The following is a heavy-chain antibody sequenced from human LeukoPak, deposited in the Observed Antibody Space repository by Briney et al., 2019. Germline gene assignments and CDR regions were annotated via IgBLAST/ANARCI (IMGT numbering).Heavy chain of an antibody. CDR2: ICPDGTGI. J-gene: IGHJ4*02. CDR1: GFIFSLYC. D-gene: IGHD5/OR15-5a*01. CDR3: VRDFRSTDY. V-gene: IGHV3-74*01. Sequence: GGSLRLSCAASGFIFSLYCMHWVRQAPGKGPMWVSRICPDGTGISYADSVKARFTTSRDNAKNTVYLQMNGLREEDTAVYYCVRDFRSTDYWGQGTLVTVSS.